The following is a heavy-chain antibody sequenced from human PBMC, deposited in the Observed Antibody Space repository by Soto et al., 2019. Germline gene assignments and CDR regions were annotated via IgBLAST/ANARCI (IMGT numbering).Heavy chain of an antibody. CDR3: AREMSVGTYYFDY. CDR2: IWYDGSNK. J-gene: IGHJ4*02. CDR1: GFTFSSYG. D-gene: IGHD2-21*02. V-gene: IGHV3-33*08. Sequence: GGSLRLSCAASGFTFSSYGMHWVRQAPGKGLEWVAVIWYDGSNKYYADSVKGRFTISRDNSKNTLYLQMNSLRAEDTAVYYCAREMSVGTYYFDYWGQGTLVTVSS.